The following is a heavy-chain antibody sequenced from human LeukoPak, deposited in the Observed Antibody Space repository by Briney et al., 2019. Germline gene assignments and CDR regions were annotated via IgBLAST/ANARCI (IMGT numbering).Heavy chain of an antibody. CDR2: IKQDGSEK. D-gene: IGHD2-15*01. V-gene: IGHV3-7*04. J-gene: IGHJ4*02. CDR1: GFTFSSYW. CDR3: VRVLAATPAFDY. Sequence: PGGSLRLSCAASGFTFSSYWMSWVRQAPGKGLEWVANIKQDGSEKYYVDSVKGRFTISRDNAKNSLFLRMNSLRAEDTAVYYCVRVLAATPAFDYWGRGTLVTVSS.